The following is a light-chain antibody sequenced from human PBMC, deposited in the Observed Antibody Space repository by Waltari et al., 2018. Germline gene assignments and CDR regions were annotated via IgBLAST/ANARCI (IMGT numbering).Light chain of an antibody. CDR3: AACDDSLNGQRV. CDR1: ISNLGSTA. CDR2: KTN. V-gene: IGLV1-44*01. Sequence: QSVLTQPPSASGVPGPRVTLSCSGSISNLGSTAVSWYQQFPGTAPKLLYYKTNQRPSGVPARFSGAKAGTSASLATTGLKSEDEADYYCAACDDSLNGQRVFGGGTKLTVL. J-gene: IGLJ3*02.